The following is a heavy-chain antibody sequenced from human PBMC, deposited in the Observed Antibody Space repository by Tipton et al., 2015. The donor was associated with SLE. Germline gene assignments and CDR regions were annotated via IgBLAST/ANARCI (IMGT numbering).Heavy chain of an antibody. J-gene: IGHJ4*02. CDR2: IYTSGST. V-gene: IGHV4-61*02. CDR3: ARNARDYGGNSGGVDY. CDR1: GGSISSGSYY. Sequence: TLSLTCTVSGGSISSGSYYWSWIRQPAGKGLEWIGRIYTSGSTNYNPSLKSRVTISVDTSKNQFSLKLSSVTAADTAVYYCARNARDYGGNSGGVDYWGQGTLVTVSS. D-gene: IGHD4-23*01.